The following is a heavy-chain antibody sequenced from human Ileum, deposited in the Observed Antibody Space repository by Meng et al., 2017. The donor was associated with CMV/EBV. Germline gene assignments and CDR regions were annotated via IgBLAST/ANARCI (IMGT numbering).Heavy chain of an antibody. CDR1: GYTFTSNN. J-gene: IGHJ4*02. V-gene: IGHV7-4-1*02. CDR3: ARDGLNERYFDY. Sequence: QVQLVQSGSELKKPGASVKVSCKASGYTFTSNNLIWVRQAPGQGPEWMGWINTNTGNPTYARDFTGRFVFSLDTSVSTAYLQTSGLKAEDTAVYYCARDGLNERYFDYWGQGTLVTVSS. CDR2: INTNTGNP.